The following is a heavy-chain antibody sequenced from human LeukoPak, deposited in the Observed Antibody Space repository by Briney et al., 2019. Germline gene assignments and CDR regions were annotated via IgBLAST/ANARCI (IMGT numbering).Heavy chain of an antibody. CDR1: GVPFSNYY. CDR2: INHSGYT. Sequence: SETRSLTCAVSGVPFSNYYWSWVRQSPTKGLEWIGEINHSGYTNYNPSLRSRVTISIDASKNQFSLMLTSVTAADTAVYYCTRAVAGHPDWGQGTLVTVSS. J-gene: IGHJ4*02. D-gene: IGHD6-19*01. CDR3: TRAVAGHPD. V-gene: IGHV4-34*01.